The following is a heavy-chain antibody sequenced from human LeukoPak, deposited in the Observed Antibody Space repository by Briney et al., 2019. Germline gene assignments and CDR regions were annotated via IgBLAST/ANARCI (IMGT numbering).Heavy chain of an antibody. J-gene: IGHJ5*02. CDR2: INSDGRCT. CDR3: ARDIGATNWFDP. Sequence: GGSLRLSCAASGFTFSSYWMHWVRQAPGKGLVWVSRINSDGRCTSYADSVKGRFTISRDNAKNTLYLQMNSLRAEDTAVYYCARDIGATNWFDPWGQGTLVTVSS. D-gene: IGHD1-26*01. V-gene: IGHV3-74*01. CDR1: GFTFSSYW.